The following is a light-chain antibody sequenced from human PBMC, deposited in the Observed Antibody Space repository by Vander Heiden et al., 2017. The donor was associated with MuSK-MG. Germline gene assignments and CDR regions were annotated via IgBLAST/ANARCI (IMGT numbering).Light chain of an antibody. Sequence: DIQMTQSPSSLSASVGDRVTITCRASQSISSYLNCYQQKPGKAPKLLIYAASSLQSGVPSRFSGSGSGTDFTLTISSLQPADFATYYCQQRYSTPPITFGQGTRLEIK. CDR1: QSISSY. J-gene: IGKJ5*01. CDR3: QQRYSTPPIT. CDR2: AAS. V-gene: IGKV1-39*01.